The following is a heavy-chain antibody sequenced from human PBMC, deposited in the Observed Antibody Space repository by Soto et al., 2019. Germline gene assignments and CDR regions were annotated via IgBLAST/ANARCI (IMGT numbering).Heavy chain of an antibody. J-gene: IGHJ4*02. CDR3: ARDIGFDYVN. D-gene: IGHD3-16*01. Sequence: GPLRLSCAVTEFNVMSHWMSWVRQAPGKGLEWVASIKEDGSEIYYLQSVRGRFTIARDSAGNALHLAMNYLSAEDTGVYFCARDIGFDYVNWGQGTLVTVSS. CDR1: EFNVMSHW. V-gene: IGHV3-7*01. CDR2: IKEDGSEI.